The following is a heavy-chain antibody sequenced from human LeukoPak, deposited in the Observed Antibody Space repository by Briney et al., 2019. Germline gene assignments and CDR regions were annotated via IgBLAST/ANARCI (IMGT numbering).Heavy chain of an antibody. J-gene: IGHJ5*02. CDR2: INAGNGNT. V-gene: IGHV1-3*01. D-gene: IGHD3-10*01. CDR3: ARDLLWFGADNWFDP. CDR1: GYTFTSYA. Sequence: ASVKVSCKASGYTFTSYAMHWVRQAPGQRLEWMGWINAGNGNTKYSQKFQGRVTITRDTSASTAYMELSSLRSEDTAMYYCARDLLWFGADNWFDPWGQGTLVTVSS.